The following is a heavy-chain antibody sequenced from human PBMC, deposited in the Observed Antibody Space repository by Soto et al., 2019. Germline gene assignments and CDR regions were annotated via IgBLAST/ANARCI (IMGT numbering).Heavy chain of an antibody. CDR1: GGTFSRYS. V-gene: IGHV1-69*08. Sequence: QVQLVQSGAEVKKPGSSVKVSCKASGGTFSRYSITWVRQAPGHGLEWIGRINPIFGIACYAQTFQGRATITADESTSTAYMELSSLRSDDTAVYYCAREDRDRETGLVPAAIDGMDVWGQGTTVTVSS. CDR3: AREDRDRETGLVPAAIDGMDV. J-gene: IGHJ6*02. CDR2: INPIFGIA. D-gene: IGHD2-2*01.